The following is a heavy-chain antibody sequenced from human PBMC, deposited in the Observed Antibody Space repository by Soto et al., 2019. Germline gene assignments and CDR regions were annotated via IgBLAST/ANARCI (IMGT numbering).Heavy chain of an antibody. CDR3: ARVYCSGGSCYSIDY. CDR1: GGPFSSYA. V-gene: IGHV1-69*13. D-gene: IGHD2-15*01. Sequence: SVKVSCKASGGPFSSYAISWVRQAPGQGLEWMGGIIPIFGTADYAQKFQGRVTITADESTSTAYMELSSLRSEDTAVYYCARVYCSGGSCYSIDYWGQGTLVTVSS. J-gene: IGHJ4*02. CDR2: IIPIFGTA.